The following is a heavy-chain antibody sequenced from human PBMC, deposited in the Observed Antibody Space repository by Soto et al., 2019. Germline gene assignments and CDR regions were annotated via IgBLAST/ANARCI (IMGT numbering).Heavy chain of an antibody. CDR2: IKSKTDGGTT. V-gene: IGHV3-15*01. J-gene: IGHJ6*02. CDR1: GFTFSNAW. Sequence: NPGGSLRLSCAASGFTFSNAWMSWVRQAPGKGLEWVGRIKSKTDGGTTDYAAPVKGRFTISRDDSKNTLYLQMNSLKTEDTAVYYCTTVESYLTYYYGMDVWGQGTTVTVSS. D-gene: IGHD1-26*01. CDR3: TTVESYLTYYYGMDV.